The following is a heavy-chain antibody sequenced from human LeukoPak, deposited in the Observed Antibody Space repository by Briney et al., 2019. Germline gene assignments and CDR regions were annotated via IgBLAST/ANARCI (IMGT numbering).Heavy chain of an antibody. CDR3: ARDYYDSGSYGGISFDY. Sequence: GGSLRLSCAASGFTFSSDAMRWVRQAPGKGLEWVSGISNSDGSTYNADSVKGRFIISRDDSKNTLYLQMNSLRAEDTAVYYCARDYYDSGSYGGISFDYWGQGTLVTVSS. CDR1: GFTFSSDA. CDR2: ISNSDGST. V-gene: IGHV3-23*01. J-gene: IGHJ4*02. D-gene: IGHD3-10*01.